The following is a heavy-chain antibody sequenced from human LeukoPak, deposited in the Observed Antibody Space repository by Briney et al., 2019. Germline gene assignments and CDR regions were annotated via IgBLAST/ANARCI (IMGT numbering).Heavy chain of an antibody. CDR3: AKDGNWARFED. D-gene: IGHD7-27*01. CDR2: ITSRSTT. V-gene: IGHV3-23*01. Sequence: GGSLRLSCAASGFIFSHYGMNWVRQAPGKGLEWVSGITSRSTTYYSDSVKGRFTISRDNSKNMVWLQINSPTAEDTATYYCAKDGNWARFEDWGQGTLVTVSS. CDR1: GFIFSHYG. J-gene: IGHJ4*02.